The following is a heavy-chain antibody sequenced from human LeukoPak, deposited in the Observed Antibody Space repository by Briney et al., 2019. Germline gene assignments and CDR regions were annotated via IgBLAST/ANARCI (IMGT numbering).Heavy chain of an antibody. CDR2: IWYDGSNK. Sequence: GRSLRLSCAASGFTFSNHGMHWVRQAPCKGPEGVALIWYDGSNKYYADSVKGRFTISRDNSKNTLYLQMNSLRAEDTAVYYCAKDGGPIWYSSGWGSGRYYYGMDVWGQGTTVTVSS. D-gene: IGHD6-19*01. CDR3: AKDGGPIWYSSGWGSGRYYYGMDV. J-gene: IGHJ6*02. V-gene: IGHV3-33*06. CDR1: GFTFSNHG.